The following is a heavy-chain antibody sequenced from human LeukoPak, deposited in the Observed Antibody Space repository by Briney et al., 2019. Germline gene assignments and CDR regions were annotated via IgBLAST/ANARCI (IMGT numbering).Heavy chain of an antibody. CDR2: INTDGSST. Sequence: GGSLRLSCAASGFTFSSYWMHWVRQTPGKGLVWVSRINTDGSSTSYADSVKGRFTISRDNSKNTLYLQMNSLRAEDTAVYYCARDRRGAQFDYWGQGTLVTVSS. J-gene: IGHJ4*02. CDR3: ARDRRGAQFDY. CDR1: GFTFSSYW. V-gene: IGHV3-74*01.